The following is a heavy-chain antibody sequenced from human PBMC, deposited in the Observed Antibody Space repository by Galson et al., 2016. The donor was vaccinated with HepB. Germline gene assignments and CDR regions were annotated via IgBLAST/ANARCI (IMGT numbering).Heavy chain of an antibody. CDR3: ARAGPGAVIPVARDAFDI. CDR1: GYTFTSYG. Sequence: SVKVSCKASGYTFTSYGISWVRQAPGQGLEWIGWISVYNGNTNYAQNLQGRVTMTTDTSTTTAYMELRSLRSDDTAVYYCARAGPGAVIPVARDAFDIRGQGTMVTVSS. CDR2: ISVYNGNT. D-gene: IGHD2-2*01. V-gene: IGHV1-18*04. J-gene: IGHJ3*02.